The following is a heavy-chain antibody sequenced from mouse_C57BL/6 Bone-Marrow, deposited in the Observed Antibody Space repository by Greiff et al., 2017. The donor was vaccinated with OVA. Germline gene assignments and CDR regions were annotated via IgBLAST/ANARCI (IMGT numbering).Heavy chain of an antibody. CDR3: AKYYAMDY. J-gene: IGHJ4*01. V-gene: IGHV5-17*01. CDR1: GFTFSDYG. CDR2: ISSGSSTI. Sequence: EVKLMESGGGLVKPGGSLKLSCAASGFTFSDYGMHWVRQAPEKGLEWVAYISSGSSTIYYADTVKGRFTISRDNAKNTLFLQMTSLRSEYTAMYYCAKYYAMDYWGQGTSVTVSS.